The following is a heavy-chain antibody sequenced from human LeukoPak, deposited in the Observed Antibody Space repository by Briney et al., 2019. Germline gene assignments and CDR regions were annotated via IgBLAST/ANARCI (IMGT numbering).Heavy chain of an antibody. V-gene: IGHV1-69*13. CDR2: IIPIFGTA. CDR3: ARGPGYCSSTSCYNYYYYSYMDV. J-gene: IGHJ6*03. Sequence: ASVKVSCKASGGTFSSYAISWVRQAPGQGLEWMGGIIPIFGTANYAQKFQGRVTITADESTSTAYMELSSLRSEDTAVYYCARGPGYCSSTSCYNYYYYSYMDVWGKGTTVTVSS. D-gene: IGHD2-2*02. CDR1: GGTFSSYA.